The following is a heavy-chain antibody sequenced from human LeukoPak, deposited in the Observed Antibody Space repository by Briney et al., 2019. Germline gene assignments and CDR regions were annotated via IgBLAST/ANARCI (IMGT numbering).Heavy chain of an antibody. Sequence: GGSLRLSCAASGFTFSDYAMRWVRQAPGKGLKWVSAVSGSGGSTYYADSVKGRFTISRDNSKNTLYLQMNSLRAEDTAVYYCAKDDRFWSGSVDYWGQGTLVTVSS. CDR2: VSGSGGST. D-gene: IGHD3-3*01. CDR1: GFTFSDYA. V-gene: IGHV3-23*01. CDR3: AKDDRFWSGSVDY. J-gene: IGHJ4*02.